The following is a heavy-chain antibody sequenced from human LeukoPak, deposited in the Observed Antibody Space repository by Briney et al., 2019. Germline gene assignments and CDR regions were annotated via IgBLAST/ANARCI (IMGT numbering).Heavy chain of an antibody. CDR2: ISSSSSYI. J-gene: IGHJ4*02. CDR3: ARGLLAYCGGDCYSGFDY. D-gene: IGHD2-21*02. V-gene: IGHV3-21*01. CDR1: GFTFSRYA. Sequence: GGSLRLSCAASGFTFSRYAMNWVRQAPGKGLEWVSSISSSSSYIYYADSVKGRFTISRDNAKNSLYLQMNSLRAEDTAVYYCARGLLAYCGGDCYSGFDYWGQGTLVTVSS.